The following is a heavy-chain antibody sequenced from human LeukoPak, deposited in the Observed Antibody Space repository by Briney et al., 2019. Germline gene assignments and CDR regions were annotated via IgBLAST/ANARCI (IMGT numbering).Heavy chain of an antibody. CDR1: GYSFTSYW. V-gene: IGHV5-51*01. D-gene: IGHD5-24*01. J-gene: IGHJ4*02. Sequence: GGSLKISCKGSGYSFTSYWIGWVRQMPGKGLEWMGIIYPGDSDTRYSPSFQGQVTISADKSISTAYLQWSSLKASDTAMYYCARLSGFLEMATIPHFDYWGQGTLVTVSS. CDR3: ARLSGFLEMATIPHFDY. CDR2: IYPGDSDT.